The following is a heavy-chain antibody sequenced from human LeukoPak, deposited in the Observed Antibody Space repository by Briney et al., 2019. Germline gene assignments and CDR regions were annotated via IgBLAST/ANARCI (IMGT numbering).Heavy chain of an antibody. CDR3: VRDQSPYCGGDCLDDAFDI. CDR1: GGSINRYY. D-gene: IGHD2-21*02. V-gene: IGHV4-59*01. Sequence: PSETLSLTCSVSGGSINRYYWSWIRQPPGQGLEWIGYISYSGSTNYNPSLKSRVTISVDTSKNQFSLRLRSVTAADTAVYYCVRDQSPYCGGDCLDDAFDIWGQGTMVTVSS. J-gene: IGHJ3*02. CDR2: ISYSGST.